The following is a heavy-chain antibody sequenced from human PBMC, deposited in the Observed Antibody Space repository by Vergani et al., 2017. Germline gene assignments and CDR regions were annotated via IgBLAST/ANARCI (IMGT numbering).Heavy chain of an antibody. J-gene: IGHJ3*02. V-gene: IGHV5-51*01. D-gene: IGHD3-3*01. CDR3: ARLGDGYYYHGFDI. Sequence: EVQLVQSGAEVKKPGESLKISCQAFGYIFSNFWIGWVRQMPGKGLEWMGLIFPGDSQIRSSLSFQGRVTISADKSISTAYLQWYSLQASDTAMYYCARLGDGYYYHGFDIWGQGTAVTVSS. CDR1: GYIFSNFW. CDR2: IFPGDSQI.